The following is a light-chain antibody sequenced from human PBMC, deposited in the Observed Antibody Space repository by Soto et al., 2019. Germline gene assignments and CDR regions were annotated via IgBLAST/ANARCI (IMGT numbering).Light chain of an antibody. J-gene: IGLJ1*01. CDR2: EVN. V-gene: IGLV2-14*01. CDR3: SSHSSSSAYYV. Sequence: QSVLTQPASVSGSPGQSITISCTGTSSDIGYYDYVSWYQHHSGKAPKLIIYEVNNRPSGVSNRFSGSKSVNTASLTISGLQAADEADYYCSSHSSSSAYYVFGNGTKVTVL. CDR1: SSDIGYYDY.